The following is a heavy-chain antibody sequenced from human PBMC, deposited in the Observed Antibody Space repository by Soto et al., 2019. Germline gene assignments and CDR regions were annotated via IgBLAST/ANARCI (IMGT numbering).Heavy chain of an antibody. V-gene: IGHV1-18*01. Sequence: QVQLVQSGGEVKKPGASVKVSCKASGYTFTSYGISWVRQAPGQGLEWMGRISAYNGNTNYAQKLQGRVSMTTDTSTRTAYMELRSLTSDDTAVYYCARVVGALGHWFDPWGQGTLVTVSS. CDR3: ARVVGALGHWFDP. D-gene: IGHD1-26*01. CDR2: ISAYNGNT. J-gene: IGHJ5*02. CDR1: GYTFTSYG.